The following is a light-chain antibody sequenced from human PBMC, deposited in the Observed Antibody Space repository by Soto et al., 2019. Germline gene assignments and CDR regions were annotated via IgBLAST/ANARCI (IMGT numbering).Light chain of an antibody. J-gene: IGKJ4*01. Sequence: EIVLTPSHATLSLSPWESATLSCRARQTVSSDLARYQQNPGHAPRLLIYDASNRATGIPARFSGSGSGTDFTLTLSSLEPEDFAVYYCQQRSNWPRLTFGGGTKVDI. CDR3: QQRSNWPRLT. CDR2: DAS. V-gene: IGKV3-11*01. CDR1: QTVSSD.